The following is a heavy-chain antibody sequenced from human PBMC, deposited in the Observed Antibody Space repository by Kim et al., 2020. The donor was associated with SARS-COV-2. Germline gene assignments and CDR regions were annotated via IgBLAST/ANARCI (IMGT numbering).Heavy chain of an antibody. V-gene: IGHV3-11*01. J-gene: IGHJ4*02. D-gene: IGHD6-19*01. CDR3: ATYDTDTSGWYGIFDY. Sequence: DSVRGRFIISRDNAKNTLYLQMSSLRAEDTAVYYCATYDTDTSGWYGIFDYWGQGTLVTVSS.